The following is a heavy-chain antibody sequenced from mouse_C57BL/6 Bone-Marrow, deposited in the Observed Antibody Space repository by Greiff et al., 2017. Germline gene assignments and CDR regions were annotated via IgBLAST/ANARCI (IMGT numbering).Heavy chain of an antibody. V-gene: IGHV1-69*01. CDR3: ARGQGVAQATGDYFDY. D-gene: IGHD3-2*02. CDR1: GYTFTSYW. CDR2: IDPSDSST. Sequence: QVQLQQPGAELVMPGASVKLSCKASGYTFTSYWMHWVKQRPGQGLEWIGEIDPSDSSTNYNQKFKGNSTLTVDNSSSTAYMQLSSLTSEDSAVYYCARGQGVAQATGDYFDYWGQGTTLTVSS. J-gene: IGHJ2*01.